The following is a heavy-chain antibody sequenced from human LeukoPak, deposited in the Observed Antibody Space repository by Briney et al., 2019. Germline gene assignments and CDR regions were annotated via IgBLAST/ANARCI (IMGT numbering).Heavy chain of an antibody. CDR2: ISGTGSST. J-gene: IGHJ5*02. CDR3: ARDYTGYFP. CDR1: GFTFNNFA. D-gene: IGHD3-9*01. V-gene: IGHV3-23*01. Sequence: GGSPRLSCVASGFTFNNFAMNWVRQGPGEGLEWVSAISGTGSSTYYADSVKGRFTISRDNAKNSLYLQMNSLRAEGTAVYYCARDYTGYFPWGQGTLVIVSS.